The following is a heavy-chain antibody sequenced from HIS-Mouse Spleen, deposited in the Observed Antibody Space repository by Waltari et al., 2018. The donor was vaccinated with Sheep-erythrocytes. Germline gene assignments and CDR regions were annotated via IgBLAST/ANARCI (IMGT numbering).Heavy chain of an antibody. CDR3: ARGSLDIVLMVFDY. CDR1: GFTFSSYG. CDR2: IWYDGSNK. J-gene: IGHJ4*02. Sequence: QVQLVESGGGVVQPGRSLRLSCAASGFTFSSYGMHWVRQAPGKGLGWVAVIWYDGSNKYYADSVKGRFTISRDNSKNTLYLQMNSLRAEDTAVYYCARGSLDIVLMVFDYWGQGTLVTVSS. V-gene: IGHV3-33*01. D-gene: IGHD2-8*01.